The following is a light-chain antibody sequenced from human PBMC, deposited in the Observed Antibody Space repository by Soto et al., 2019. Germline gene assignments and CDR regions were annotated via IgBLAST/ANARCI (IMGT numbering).Light chain of an antibody. CDR1: QSVSSSY. J-gene: IGKJ1*01. CDR2: GAS. Sequence: EILLTQSPGTLSLSPGEIATLSFSASQSVSSSYLAWYQQKPGPAPRILTYGASSGATPITDRFSGSGSGTDFTLTIRRPEHEDFAVYYCQQYGSSPWTFGQGTKVDIK. V-gene: IGKV3-20*01. CDR3: QQYGSSPWT.